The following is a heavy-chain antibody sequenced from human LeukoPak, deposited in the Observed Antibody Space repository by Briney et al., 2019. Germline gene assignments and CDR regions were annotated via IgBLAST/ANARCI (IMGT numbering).Heavy chain of an antibody. J-gene: IGHJ4*02. CDR2: IYHSGST. D-gene: IGHD3-10*01. V-gene: IGHV4-34*01. CDR1: GGSFSGYY. Sequence: SETLSLTCAVYGGSFSGYYWSWIRQPPGKGLEWIGYIYHSGSTYYNPSLKSRVTISVDTSKNQFSLKLSSVTAADTAVYYCARANYYYGSGSHLDYWGQGTLVTVSS. CDR3: ARANYYYGSGSHLDY.